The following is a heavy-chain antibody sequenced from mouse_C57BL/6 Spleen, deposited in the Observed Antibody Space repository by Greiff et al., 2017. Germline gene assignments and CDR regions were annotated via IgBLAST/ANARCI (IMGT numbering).Heavy chain of an antibody. J-gene: IGHJ3*01. Sequence: QVQLKQPGAELVKPGASVKLSCKASGYTFTSYWMHWVKQRPGQGLEWIGMIHPNSGSTNYNEKFKSKATLTVDKSSSTAYMQLSRLTSEDSAVYYCARRETWFAYWGQGTLVTVSA. V-gene: IGHV1-64*01. CDR1: GYTFTSYW. CDR2: IHPNSGST. CDR3: ARRETWFAY.